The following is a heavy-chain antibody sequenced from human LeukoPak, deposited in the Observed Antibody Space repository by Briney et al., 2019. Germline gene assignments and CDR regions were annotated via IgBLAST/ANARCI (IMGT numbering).Heavy chain of an antibody. CDR1: GFTFSSYA. CDR3: ARGDYGDYVGMDY. Sequence: PGGSLRLSCAASGFTFSSYAMHWVRQAPGKGLEWVAVISYDGANEYSADSVKGRFTISRDNSKNTLYLQMNSLRAEDTAVYYCARGDYGDYVGMDYWGQGTLVTVSS. V-gene: IGHV3-30*04. CDR2: ISYDGANE. D-gene: IGHD4-17*01. J-gene: IGHJ4*02.